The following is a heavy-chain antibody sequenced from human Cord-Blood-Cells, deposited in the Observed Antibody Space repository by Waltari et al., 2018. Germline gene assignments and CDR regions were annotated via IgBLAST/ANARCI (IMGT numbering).Heavy chain of an antibody. V-gene: IGHV1-69*01. Sequence: QVQLVQSGAEVKKPGSSVKVSCKASGGTFSSYAIRWVLQAPGQGLEWMGGIIPIFGTANYAQKFQGRVTITADESTSTAYMELSSLRSEDTAVYYCARRSNYYDSSGYYFDYWGQGTLVTVSS. J-gene: IGHJ4*02. CDR3: ARRSNYYDSSGYYFDY. CDR1: GGTFSSYA. D-gene: IGHD3-22*01. CDR2: IIPIFGTA.